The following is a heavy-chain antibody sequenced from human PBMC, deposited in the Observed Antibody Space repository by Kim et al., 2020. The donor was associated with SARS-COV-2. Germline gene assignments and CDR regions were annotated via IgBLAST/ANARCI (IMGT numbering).Heavy chain of an antibody. CDR2: ISGSGGST. CDR3: AKDHAMSSGSYYLAYFDY. V-gene: IGHV3-23*01. CDR1: GFTFSSYA. Sequence: GGSLRLSCAASGFTFSSYAMSWVRQAPGKGLEWVSAISGSGGSTYYADSVKGRFTISRDNSKNTLYLQMNSLRAEDTAVYYCAKDHAMSSGSYYLAYFDYWGQGTLVTVSS. J-gene: IGHJ4*02. D-gene: IGHD1-26*01.